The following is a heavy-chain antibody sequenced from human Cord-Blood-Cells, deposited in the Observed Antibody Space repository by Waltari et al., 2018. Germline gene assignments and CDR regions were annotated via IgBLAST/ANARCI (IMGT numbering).Heavy chain of an antibody. CDR1: GGSFSGYY. J-gene: IGHJ3*02. Sequence: QVQLQQWGAGLLKPSETLSLTCAVYGGSFSGYYWSWIRQPPGKGLEWIGEINHSGSTNSNPPLKSRVTISVDTSKNQFSLKLSSVTAADTAVYYCARSSGYSGYDYAFDIWGQGTMVTVSS. CDR2: INHSGST. CDR3: ARSSGYSGYDYAFDI. V-gene: IGHV4-34*01. D-gene: IGHD5-12*01.